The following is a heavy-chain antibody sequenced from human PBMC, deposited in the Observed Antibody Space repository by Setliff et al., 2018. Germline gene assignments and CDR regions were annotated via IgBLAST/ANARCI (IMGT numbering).Heavy chain of an antibody. CDR2: IYYTGTA. J-gene: IGHJ4*02. V-gene: IGHV4-39*01. CDR1: GGSISSSIYQ. D-gene: IGHD3-10*01. CDR3: ARHEFVGGYYGSVTYRHFDY. Sequence: SETLSLTCTVSGGSISSSIYQWGWVRQSPGKGLEWIGSIYYTGTAYYNPSLKSRVTISVDTSKNQFSLQVTSLAATDTALYFCARHEFVGGYYGSVTYRHFDYWGQGILVTVS.